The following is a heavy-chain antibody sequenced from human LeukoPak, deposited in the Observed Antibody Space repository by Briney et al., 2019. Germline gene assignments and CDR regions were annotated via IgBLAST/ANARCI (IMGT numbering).Heavy chain of an antibody. CDR2: IIPIFGTA. V-gene: IGHV1-69*01. D-gene: IGHD3-9*01. CDR3: ARSYYDILGTDYGMDV. J-gene: IGHJ6*02. CDR1: GGTFSSYA. Sequence: GSSVKVSCKASGGTFSSYAISWVRQAPGQGLEWMGGIIPIFGTAIYAQKFQGRVTITADESTSTAYMELSSLRSEDTAVYYCARSYYDILGTDYGMDVWGQGTTVTVSS.